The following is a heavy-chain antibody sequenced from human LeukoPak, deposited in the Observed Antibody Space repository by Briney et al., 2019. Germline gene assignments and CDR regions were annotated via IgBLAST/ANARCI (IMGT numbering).Heavy chain of an antibody. V-gene: IGHV3-23*01. Sequence: GGSLRLSCAASGFTFSSYAMSWVRQAPGKGLEWVSAISGSGGSTYYADSVKGRFTISRDNSKNTLYLQMNSLRAEDTAVYYCAKVGSYYYDSSGYLRYWGQGTLVTVSS. CDR2: ISGSGGST. CDR1: GFTFSSYA. CDR3: AKVGSYYYDSSGYLRY. J-gene: IGHJ4*02. D-gene: IGHD3-22*01.